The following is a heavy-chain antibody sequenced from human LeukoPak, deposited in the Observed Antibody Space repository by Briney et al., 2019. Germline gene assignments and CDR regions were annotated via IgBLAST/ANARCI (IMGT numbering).Heavy chain of an antibody. Sequence: VASVKVSCKASGYTFTSYAMHWVRQAPGQRLEWMGWINAGIGNTKYSQKFQGRVTITRDTSASTAYMELSSLRSEDTAVYYCARDQGYSGYDFYFDYWGQGTLVTVSS. CDR2: INAGIGNT. V-gene: IGHV1-3*01. D-gene: IGHD5-12*01. CDR3: ARDQGYSGYDFYFDY. CDR1: GYTFTSYA. J-gene: IGHJ4*02.